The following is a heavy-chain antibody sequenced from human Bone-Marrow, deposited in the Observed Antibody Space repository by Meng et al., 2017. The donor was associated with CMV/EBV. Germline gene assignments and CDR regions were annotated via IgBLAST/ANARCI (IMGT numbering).Heavy chain of an antibody. CDR3: GRVEFLGRSTHKSRPTSLDV. Sequence: ESLKISCPVSGGSISSYYWSWIRQPPGKGLEWIGYIYYSGSTNYNPSLKSRVTISVDTSKNQFSLKLSSVTAADTAVYYCGRVEFLGRSTHKSRPTSLDVWGQGTTVTVSS. CDR2: IYYSGST. CDR1: GGSISSYY. J-gene: IGHJ6*02. V-gene: IGHV4-59*01. D-gene: IGHD3-10*01.